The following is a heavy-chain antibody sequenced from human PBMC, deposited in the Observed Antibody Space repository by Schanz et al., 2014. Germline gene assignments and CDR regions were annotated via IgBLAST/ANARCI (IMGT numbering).Heavy chain of an antibody. D-gene: IGHD2-2*01. J-gene: IGHJ4*02. V-gene: IGHV7-4-1*02. CDR3: ARGYCAGTSCPIFDY. CDR1: GYSFSTYA. CDR2: INTKTGNP. Sequence: QVHLVQSESELKNPGASVKVSCKTSGYSFSTYAMNWVRQAPGQGLEWMGWINTKTGNPTYAQGFTGRFVFSLDTSVSTTHLQITNLKADDTAVYYCARGYCAGTSCPIFDYWGQGTQVTVSP.